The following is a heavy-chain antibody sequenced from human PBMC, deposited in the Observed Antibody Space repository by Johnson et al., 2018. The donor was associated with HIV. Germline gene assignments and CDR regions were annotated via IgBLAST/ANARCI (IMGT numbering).Heavy chain of an antibody. V-gene: IGHV3-11*04. Sequence: QVQLVESGGGLVKPGGSLRLSCATSGFSFKDYYMNWVRQTPGKGLEWVSHISSSGTIKDYDDSVKGRFTVSRDNAKKSLYLEMTSLRVDDTAVYYGAGESTPWGGDYVGYGLDVWGRGTKVAVSS. CDR2: ISSSGTIK. D-gene: IGHD5-18*01. J-gene: IGHJ3*01. CDR1: GFSFKDYY. CDR3: AGESTPWGGDYVGYGLDV.